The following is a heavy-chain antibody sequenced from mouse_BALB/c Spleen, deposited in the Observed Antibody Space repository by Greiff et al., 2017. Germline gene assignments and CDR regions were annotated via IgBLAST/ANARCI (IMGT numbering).Heavy chain of an antibody. Sequence: EVQLQESGGGLVQPGGSRKLSCAASGFTFSSFGMHWVRQAPEKGLEWVAYISSGSSTIYYADTVKGRFTISRDNPKNTLFLQMTSLRSEDTAMYYCARSYYDYDGRAMDYWGQGTSVTVSS. CDR3: ARSYYDYDGRAMDY. V-gene: IGHV5-17*02. CDR2: ISSGSSTI. CDR1: GFTFSSFG. J-gene: IGHJ4*01. D-gene: IGHD2-4*01.